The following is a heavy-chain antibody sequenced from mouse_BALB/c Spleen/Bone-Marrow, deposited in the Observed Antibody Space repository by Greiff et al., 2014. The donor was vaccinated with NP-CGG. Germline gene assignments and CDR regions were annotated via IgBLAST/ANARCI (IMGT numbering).Heavy chain of an antibody. D-gene: IGHD2-4*01. J-gene: IGHJ4*01. CDR2: IDPENGNT. CDR1: GFNIKDYY. CDR3: ARGLRHAMDY. V-gene: IGHV14-1*02. Sequence: EVKLQESGAELVRPGALVKLSCKASGFNIKDYYMRWVKQRPEQGLEWIGWIDPENGNTIYDPKFQGKASITADTSSNTAYLQLSSLPSEDTAVYYCARGLRHAMDYWGQGTSVTASS.